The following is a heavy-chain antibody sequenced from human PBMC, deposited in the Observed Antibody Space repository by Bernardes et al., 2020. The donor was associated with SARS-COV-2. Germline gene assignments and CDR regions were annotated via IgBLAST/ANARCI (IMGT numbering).Heavy chain of an antibody. V-gene: IGHV4-34*01. CDR2: INHSGRT. D-gene: IGHD3-3*01. CDR3: ARVKIDFWSGYSRKYYFDY. CDR1: GGSFSGYY. J-gene: IGHJ4*02. Sequence: SEPLSLTCAVYGGSFSGYYWSWIRQPPGKGLEWIGEINHSGRTNYNPSLKSRVTLSVDTSKNQFSLKLSSVTAADTAVYYCARVKIDFWSGYSRKYYFDYWGQGTLVTVSS.